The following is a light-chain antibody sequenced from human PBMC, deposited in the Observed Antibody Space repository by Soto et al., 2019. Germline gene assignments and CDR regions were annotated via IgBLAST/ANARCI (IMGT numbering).Light chain of an antibody. CDR3: QQYET. J-gene: IGKJ1*01. V-gene: IGKV3-20*01. CDR1: QSIATSQ. Sequence: EIVLTQSPGTLSLSPGERATLFCRASQSIATSQLAWYQQKPGQAPRLLIGASTRATGIPDRFSDSGSGTDFTLTISRLEPEDFAVYYCQQYETFGQGTKVDIK. CDR2: GAS.